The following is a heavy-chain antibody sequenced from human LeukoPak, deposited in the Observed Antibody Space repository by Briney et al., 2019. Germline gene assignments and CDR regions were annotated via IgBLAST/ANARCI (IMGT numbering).Heavy chain of an antibody. V-gene: IGHV4-31*11. Sequence: SETLSLTCAVYGGSFSVYYWSWIRQHPGKGLEWIGYIYYSGSTYYNPSLKSRVTISVDTSKNQFSLKLSSVTAADTAVYYCAREDHYDSSGYWYWGQGTLVTVSS. J-gene: IGHJ4*02. CDR3: AREDHYDSSGYWY. CDR1: GGSFSVYY. CDR2: IYYSGST. D-gene: IGHD3-22*01.